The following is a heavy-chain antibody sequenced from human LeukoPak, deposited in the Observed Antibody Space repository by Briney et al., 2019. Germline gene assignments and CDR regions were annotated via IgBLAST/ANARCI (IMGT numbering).Heavy chain of an antibody. D-gene: IGHD2-2*01. CDR3: ARVSRYANDS. CDR2: ISSSGRII. V-gene: IGHV3-48*03. J-gene: IGHJ4*02. Sequence: GGSLRLSCAASGFTFSSYEMNWVRQAPGKGLEWVSDISSSGRIIYYADSVKGRFTISRDNTKNSLYLQMNSLRAEDTAVYYCARVSRYANDSWGQGTLVTVSS. CDR1: GFTFSSYE.